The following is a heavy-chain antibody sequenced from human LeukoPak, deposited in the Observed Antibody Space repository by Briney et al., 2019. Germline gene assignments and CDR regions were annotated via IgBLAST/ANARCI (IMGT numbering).Heavy chain of an antibody. Sequence: GASVKVSCKASGYTFTNYALHWVRQAPGQRLEWLGWTNGAIGNTRFSQDFQDRLTITIDTSASTAYMELSSLRAEDTAVYYCARSPGGNARSFLDYWGQGTLVTVSS. J-gene: IGHJ4*02. D-gene: IGHD1-14*01. CDR2: TNGAIGNT. CDR1: GYTFTNYA. V-gene: IGHV1-3*02. CDR3: ARSPGGNARSFLDY.